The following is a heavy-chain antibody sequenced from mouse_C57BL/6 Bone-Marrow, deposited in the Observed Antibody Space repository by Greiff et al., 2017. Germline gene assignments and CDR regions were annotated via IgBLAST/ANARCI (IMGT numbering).Heavy chain of an antibody. CDR3: TTGITTVVEGFAY. CDR1: GFNIKDDY. CDR2: IDPENGDT. V-gene: IGHV14-4*01. D-gene: IGHD1-1*01. J-gene: IGHJ3*01. Sequence: VQLQQSGAELVRPGASVKLSCTASGFNIKDDYMHWVKQRPEQGLEWIGWIDPENGDTEYASKFQGKATITADTSSNTAYLQLSSLTSEDTAVYYCTTGITTVVEGFAYWGQGTLVTVSA.